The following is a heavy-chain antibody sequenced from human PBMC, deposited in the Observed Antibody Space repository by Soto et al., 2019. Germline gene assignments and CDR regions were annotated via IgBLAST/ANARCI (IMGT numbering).Heavy chain of an antibody. D-gene: IGHD3-10*01. CDR1: GFTFSNYW. CDR3: ARERYYYGSGDY. V-gene: IGHV3-7*01. CDR2: IKEDGSEK. Sequence: PGGSLRLSCAASGFTFSNYWMSRVRQAPGKGLEWVANIKEDGSEKNYVDSVKGQFTISRDNAKNSLYLQMNSLRAEDTAVYYCARERYYYGSGDYWGQGTLVTVSS. J-gene: IGHJ4*02.